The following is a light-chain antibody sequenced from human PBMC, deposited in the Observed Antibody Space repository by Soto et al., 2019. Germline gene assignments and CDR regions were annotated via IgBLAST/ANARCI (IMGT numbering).Light chain of an antibody. CDR1: SSDIGDYDY. J-gene: IGLJ1*01. V-gene: IGLV2-14*01. CDR3: CSHAGDNTYV. Sequence: QSALTQPASVSGSPGQSITISCTGTSSDIGDYDYVSWYQHLPGKAPKLLIFDVTHRPSGVSDRFSGSKSGNTASLTISGVRPEDEADYFCCSHAGDNTYVFGTGTKLTVL. CDR2: DVT.